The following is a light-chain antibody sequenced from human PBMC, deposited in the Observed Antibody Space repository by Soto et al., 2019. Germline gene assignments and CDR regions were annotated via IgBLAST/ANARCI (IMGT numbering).Light chain of an antibody. CDR2: DVS. Sequence: QAVLTQPASVSGSPGQSITISCTGTASDIGSYDLVSWYQQHPGKAPELIIFDVSQRPSGVSGRFSGSKSGTTASLTISGLQAEDEADYYCLSFARSTGARVFGGGTKLTVL. V-gene: IGLV2-23*02. CDR1: ASDIGSYDL. J-gene: IGLJ3*02. CDR3: LSFARSTGARV.